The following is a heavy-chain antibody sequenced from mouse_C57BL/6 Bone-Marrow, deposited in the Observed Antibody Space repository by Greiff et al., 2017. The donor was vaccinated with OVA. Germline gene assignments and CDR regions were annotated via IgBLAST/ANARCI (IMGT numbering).Heavy chain of an antibody. CDR2: IYPGSGST. J-gene: IGHJ4*01. CDR3: ARRGSTMITTGYYYAMDY. Sequence: QVHVKQPGAELVKPGASVKMSCKASGYTFTSYWITWVKQRPGQGLEWIGDIYPGSGSTNYNEKFKSKATLTVDTSSSTAYMQLSSLTSEDSAVYYCARRGSTMITTGYYYAMDYWGQGTSVTVSS. V-gene: IGHV1-55*01. CDR1: GYTFTSYW. D-gene: IGHD2-4*01.